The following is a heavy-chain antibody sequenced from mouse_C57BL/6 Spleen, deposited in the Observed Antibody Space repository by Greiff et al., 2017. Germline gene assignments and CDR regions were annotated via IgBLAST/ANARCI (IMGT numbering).Heavy chain of an antibody. V-gene: IGHV5-17*01. CDR2: ISSGSSTI. J-gene: IGHJ2*01. CDR3: ARSGPFDY. Sequence: EVMLVESGGGLVKPGGSLKLSCAASGFTFSDYGLHWVRQAPEKGLAWVAYISSGSSTIYYADKVKGRFTISRDNAKNTLFLQMTSLRSEDTAMYYCARSGPFDYWGQGTTLTVSS. CDR1: GFTFSDYG.